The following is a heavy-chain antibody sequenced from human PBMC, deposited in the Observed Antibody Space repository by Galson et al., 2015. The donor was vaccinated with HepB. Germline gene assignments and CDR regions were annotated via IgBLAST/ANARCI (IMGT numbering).Heavy chain of an antibody. D-gene: IGHD3-22*01. Sequence: VKVSCKASGYTFTNYYLHWVRQAPGQGLEWMAIIDPRGGSTTFAQKFQGRVTLTRDTSTSTVYMELSSLRSEDTAVYYCARGGSYFDGRGSLYNWFDPWGQGTLVTVSS. CDR2: IDPRGGST. J-gene: IGHJ5*02. CDR1: GYTFTNYY. V-gene: IGHV1-46*01. CDR3: ARGGSYFDGRGSLYNWFDP.